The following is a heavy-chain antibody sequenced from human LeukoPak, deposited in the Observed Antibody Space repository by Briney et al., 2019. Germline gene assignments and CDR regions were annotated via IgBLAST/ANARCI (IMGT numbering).Heavy chain of an antibody. D-gene: IGHD5-18*01. CDR3: AKGYTYTFDYFDS. Sequence: GGAPRLSFAASGNTFSSYGMHWVRQAPGKGVKRVAFIRYDGSEEYYADSVKGRFTISRDNSKKTLYLQMNSLRAEDTAVYYCAKGYTYTFDYFDSWGQGTLVTVSS. CDR1: GNTFSSYG. V-gene: IGHV3-30*02. J-gene: IGHJ4*02. CDR2: IRYDGSEE.